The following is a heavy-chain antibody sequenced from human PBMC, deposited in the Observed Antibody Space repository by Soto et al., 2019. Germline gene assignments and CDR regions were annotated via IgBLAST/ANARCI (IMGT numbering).Heavy chain of an antibody. V-gene: IGHV4-59*08. D-gene: IGHD3-10*01. CDR3: ARHNYGSGSTYFDY. CDR1: GGSIGSYY. Sequence: SETLSLTCTVCGGSIGSYYCSCIRQPPGKGLEWIGYIYYSGSTNYNPSLKSRVTISVDTSKNQFSLKLNSMTAADTAVYYCARHNYGSGSTYFDYWGQGTLVTVS. J-gene: IGHJ4*02. CDR2: IYYSGST.